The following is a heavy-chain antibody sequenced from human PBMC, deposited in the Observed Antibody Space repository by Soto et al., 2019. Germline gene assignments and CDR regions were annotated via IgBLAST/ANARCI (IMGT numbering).Heavy chain of an antibody. J-gene: IGHJ6*02. Sequence: GASVKVSCKASGGTFSSYAISWVRQAPGQGLEWMGGIIPIFGTANYAQKFQGRVTITADESTSTAYMELSSLRSEDTAVYYCASPGEYQLLHKSHYYYYYGMDVWGQGTTVTVSS. D-gene: IGHD2-2*01. CDR1: GGTFSSYA. CDR2: IIPIFGTA. CDR3: ASPGEYQLLHKSHYYYYYGMDV. V-gene: IGHV1-69*13.